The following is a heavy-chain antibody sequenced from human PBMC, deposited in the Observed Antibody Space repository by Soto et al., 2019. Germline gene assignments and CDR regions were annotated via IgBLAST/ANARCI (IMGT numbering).Heavy chain of an antibody. CDR1: GGSVSSGSYY. Sequence: PSETLSLTCTVSGGSVSSGSYYWSWIRQPPGKGLEWIGYIYYSGSTNYNPSLKSRVTISVDTSKNQFSLKLSSVTAADTAVYYCARTRYYDILTGYSNRHDYWGQGTLVTVSS. CDR2: IYYSGST. J-gene: IGHJ4*02. D-gene: IGHD3-9*01. V-gene: IGHV4-61*01. CDR3: ARTRYYDILTGYSNRHDY.